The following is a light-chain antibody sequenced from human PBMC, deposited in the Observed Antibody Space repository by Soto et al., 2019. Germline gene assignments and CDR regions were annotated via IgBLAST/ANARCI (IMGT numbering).Light chain of an antibody. Sequence: QSVLTQPPSVSGAPGQRVTISCTGSSSNIGAGFDVHWYHQIAGTAPKLLIYGNSNRPSGVPDRFSGSKSGTSASLAINGLQAEDEADYYCASWDDNLSGVVFGGGTKLTVL. CDR2: GNS. CDR1: SSNIGAGFD. J-gene: IGLJ2*01. CDR3: ASWDDNLSGVV. V-gene: IGLV1-40*01.